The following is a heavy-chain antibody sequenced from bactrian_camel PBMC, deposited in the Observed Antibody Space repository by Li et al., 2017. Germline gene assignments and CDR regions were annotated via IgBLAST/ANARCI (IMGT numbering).Heavy chain of an antibody. D-gene: IGHD2*01. CDR2: LGTHGGST. CDR1: KYFSGRFKAC. J-gene: IGHJ4*01. Sequence: DVQLVESGGGSVQAGESLILSCDLSKYFSGRFKACMGWVRQAPGKDREAVAALGTHGGSTQYAESVQGRFAISQDNAKNTLYLQMDSLKPEDTAMYYCAADRARTYCSGGYVVLETFAEYWGQGTQVTVS. V-gene: IGHV3S32*01. CDR3: AADRARTYCSGGYVVLETFAEY.